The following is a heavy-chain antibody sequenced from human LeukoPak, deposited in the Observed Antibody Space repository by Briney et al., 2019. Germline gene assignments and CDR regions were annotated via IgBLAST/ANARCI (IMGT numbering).Heavy chain of an antibody. D-gene: IGHD3-10*01. Sequence: GASVKVSCKASGYTSTSYDINWVRQATGQGLEWMGWMNPNSGNTGYAQKFQGRVTITRNTSISTACMELSSLRSEDTAVYYCARGRPTYYYGSGSLDIWGQGTMVTVSS. CDR1: GYTSTSYD. J-gene: IGHJ3*02. V-gene: IGHV1-8*03. CDR2: MNPNSGNT. CDR3: ARGRPTYYYGSGSLDI.